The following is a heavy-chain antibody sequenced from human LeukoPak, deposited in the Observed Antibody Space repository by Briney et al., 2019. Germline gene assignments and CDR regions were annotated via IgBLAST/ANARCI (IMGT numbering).Heavy chain of an antibody. CDR2: ISSSSSYI. V-gene: IGHV3-21*01. CDR1: GFTFSSYW. Sequence: GGSLRLSCAASGFTFSSYWMNWVRQAPGKGLEWVSSISSSSSYIYYADSVKGRFTISRDNAKNSLYLQMNSLRAEDTAVYYCARDDIVVVPAAITCFDYWGQGTLVTVSS. J-gene: IGHJ4*02. D-gene: IGHD2-2*02. CDR3: ARDDIVVVPAAITCFDY.